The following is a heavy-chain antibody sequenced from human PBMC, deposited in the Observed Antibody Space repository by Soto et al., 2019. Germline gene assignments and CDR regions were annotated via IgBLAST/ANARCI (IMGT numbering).Heavy chain of an antibody. CDR2: IIPIFGTA. CDR3: ARASQMVINPYYYPMDV. CDR1: GGTFSSYA. D-gene: IGHD3-22*01. Sequence: GASVKVSCKASGGTFSSYAISWVRQAPGQGLEWMGGIIPIFGTANYAQKFQGRVTITADESTSTAYMELSSLRSDDTAVYYCARASQMVINPYYYPMDVWGQGATVTVSS. J-gene: IGHJ6*02. V-gene: IGHV1-69*13.